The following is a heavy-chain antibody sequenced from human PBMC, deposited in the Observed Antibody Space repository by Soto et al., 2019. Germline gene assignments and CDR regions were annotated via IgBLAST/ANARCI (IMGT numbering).Heavy chain of an antibody. CDR3: ARQDRVVVEGRWCDP. Sequence: KPSETLSLTCAVSGYSISSGYHWGWIRQPPGKGLEWLGSVHHSGSTYYNPSLKSRLPISVDKSKNQFSLNLTSVTAADTAVYYCARQDRVVVEGRWCDPWGQGTLVTVSS. J-gene: IGHJ5*02. CDR2: VHHSGST. CDR1: GYSISSGYH. V-gene: IGHV4-38-2*01. D-gene: IGHD2-15*01.